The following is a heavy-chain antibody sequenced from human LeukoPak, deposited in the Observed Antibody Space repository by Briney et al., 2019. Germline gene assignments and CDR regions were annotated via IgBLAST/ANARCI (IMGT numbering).Heavy chain of an antibody. CDR3: ARWDDSAWGFGK. CDR1: GGSISSYS. J-gene: IGHJ4*02. D-gene: IGHD6-19*01. V-gene: IGHV4-59*08. CDR2: ISHSGTT. Sequence: SSKTLSLTCLVSGGSISSYSWNWIRQSPGEGLEWIGYISHSGTTSYNSSLKSRVTISVDTSKNQLSLKLTSVTAADTAVYYCARWDDSAWGFGKWGPGIMVTVSS.